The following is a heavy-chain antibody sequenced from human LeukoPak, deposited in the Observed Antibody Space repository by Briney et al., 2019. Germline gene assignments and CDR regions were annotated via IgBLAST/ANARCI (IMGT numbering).Heavy chain of an antibody. CDR1: GFTFSTYS. CDR3: AREQFAFDI. V-gene: IGHV3-48*02. CDR2: ISSSSSTI. D-gene: IGHD4-11*01. J-gene: IGHJ3*02. Sequence: GGSLRLSCAASGFTFSTYSMNWVRQAPGKGLEWLSFISSSSSTIYYADSVRGRFAISRDNAKNPLFLQMNSLRDEDTAVYYCAREQFAFDIWGRGSMVTVSS.